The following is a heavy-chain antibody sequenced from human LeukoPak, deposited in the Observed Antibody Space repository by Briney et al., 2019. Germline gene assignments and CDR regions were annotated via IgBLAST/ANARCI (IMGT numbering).Heavy chain of an antibody. V-gene: IGHV4-59*01. CDR2: IHYSGST. D-gene: IGHD5-24*01. CDR1: GGSINGYY. Sequence: PSETLSLTCTVSGGSINGYYWSWIRQPPGKGLEWIGYIHYSGSTNYNPSLRSRVTISVDTFKNQFSLKLSSVTAADTAVYYCARDRSDNWFDYWGQGTLVTVSS. CDR3: ARDRSDNWFDY. J-gene: IGHJ4*02.